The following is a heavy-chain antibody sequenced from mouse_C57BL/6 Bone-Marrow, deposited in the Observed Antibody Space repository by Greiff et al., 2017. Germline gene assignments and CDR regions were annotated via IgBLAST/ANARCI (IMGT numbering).Heavy chain of an antibody. CDR1: GYAFSSSW. V-gene: IGHV1-82*01. CDR3: ARKGGGNYAWFAY. CDR2: IYPGDGDT. J-gene: IGHJ3*01. Sequence: VQRVESGPELVKPGASVKISCKASGYAFSSSWMNWVKQRPGKGLEWIGRIYPGDGDTNYNGKFKGKATLTADKSSSTAYMQLSSLTSEDSAVYFCARKGGGNYAWFAYWGQGTLVTGSA. D-gene: IGHD2-1*01.